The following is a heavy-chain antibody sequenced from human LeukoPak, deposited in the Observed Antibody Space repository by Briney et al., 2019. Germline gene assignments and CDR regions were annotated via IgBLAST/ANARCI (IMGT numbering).Heavy chain of an antibody. CDR1: GGTFSSYA. D-gene: IGHD5-18*01. J-gene: IGHJ4*02. CDR3: ASLGGYSYGLGLTC. V-gene: IGHV1-69*05. CDR2: IIPIFGTA. Sequence: ASVKVSCKASGGTFSSYAISWVRQAPGQGLEWMGGIIPIFGTANYAQKFQGRVTITTDESTSTAYMEQSSLRSEDTAVYYCASLGGYSYGLGLTCWGQGTLVTVSS.